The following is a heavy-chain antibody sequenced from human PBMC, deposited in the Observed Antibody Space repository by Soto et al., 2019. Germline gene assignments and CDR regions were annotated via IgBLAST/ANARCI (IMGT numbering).Heavy chain of an antibody. D-gene: IGHD2-21*01. CDR2: IDPSDSYT. J-gene: IGHJ4*02. CDR3: ACPRQYYGDRAYDY. Sequence: PGESLRISCQGSGYTFTTYWITWVRQMPGRGLEWMGRIDPSDSYTNYSPSFQGHVTISADKSTNTAYLEWRSLKASDSAIYYCACPRQYYGDRAYDYWVQGTLVTVSS. CDR1: GYTFTTYW. V-gene: IGHV5-10-1*01.